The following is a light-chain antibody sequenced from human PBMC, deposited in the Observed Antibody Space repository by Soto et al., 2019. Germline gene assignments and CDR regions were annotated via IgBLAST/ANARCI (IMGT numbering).Light chain of an antibody. V-gene: IGKV2-28*01. Sequence: DIVMTQSPLSLPVTPGEPASISCRSSQSLLHSNGENYLDWYLQKPGQSPQLLIYLGSNRASGVPDRFSGSGTGTDFTLKISRVEAEDVGVYYCMQALQTPRTFGPGTKVDIK. CDR1: QSLLHSNGENY. J-gene: IGKJ3*01. CDR3: MQALQTPRT. CDR2: LGS.